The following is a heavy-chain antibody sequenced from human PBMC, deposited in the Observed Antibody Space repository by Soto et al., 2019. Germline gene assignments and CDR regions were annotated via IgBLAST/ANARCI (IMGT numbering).Heavy chain of an antibody. Sequence: EVQLVESGGGLVQPGGSLRLSCAASGFTFSDHYMDWVRQAPGKGLEWVGRTRNKANSYTTEYAATVKGRFTISRDDSKNSLYLQMNSLKTEDTAVYCCSRAPYDFWCGYYYVDVWGKGTTVTVSS. V-gene: IGHV3-72*01. J-gene: IGHJ6*03. CDR1: GFTFSDHY. CDR2: TRNKANSYTT. CDR3: SRAPYDFWCGYYYVDV. D-gene: IGHD3-3*01.